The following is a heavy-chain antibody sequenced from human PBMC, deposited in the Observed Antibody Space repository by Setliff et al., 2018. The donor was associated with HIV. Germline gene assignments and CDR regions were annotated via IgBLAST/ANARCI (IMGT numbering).Heavy chain of an antibody. V-gene: IGHV4-39*07. J-gene: IGHJ4*02. CDR2: IYYSGTT. CDR1: GASVNSNNYY. CDR3: AREGKTALVTKYFDY. D-gene: IGHD5-18*01. Sequence: SETLSLTCTVSGASVNSNNYYWGWIRQPPGKGLEWIASIYYSGTTYYNPSLKSRVTISIDTSRNQFSLRMKSVTAADTAVYYCAREGKTALVTKYFDYWGQGTLVTVSS.